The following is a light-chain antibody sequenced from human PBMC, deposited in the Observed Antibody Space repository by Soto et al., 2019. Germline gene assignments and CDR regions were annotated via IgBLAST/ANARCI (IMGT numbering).Light chain of an antibody. J-gene: IGKJ1*01. CDR3: QQYNSYSWT. V-gene: IGKV1-5*03. CDR2: KAS. CDR1: QSISSW. Sequence: DIQTTQSPSTLSASVGDRVTITCRASQSISSWLAWYQQKPGKVPKLLIYKASSLESGVPSRFSGSGSGTEFTLTISSLQPDDFATYYCQQYNSYSWTFGQGTKVDIK.